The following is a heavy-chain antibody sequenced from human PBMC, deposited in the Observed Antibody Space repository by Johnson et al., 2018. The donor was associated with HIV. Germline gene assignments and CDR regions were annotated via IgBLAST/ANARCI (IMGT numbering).Heavy chain of an antibody. V-gene: IGHV3-30*04. J-gene: IGHJ3*02. CDR3: ASGGHYDLNAFDI. CDR1: GFTYSSYA. D-gene: IGHD3-16*01. CDR2: ISYDGSNK. Sequence: QVQLVESGGGVVQPGRSLRLSCVVSGFTYSSYAMHWVRQAPGKGLEWVAVISYDGSNKYYADSVKGRFTISRDNSKNTLYLQMNSLRGEDTAVYFCASGGHYDLNAFDIWGQGTMVAVSS.